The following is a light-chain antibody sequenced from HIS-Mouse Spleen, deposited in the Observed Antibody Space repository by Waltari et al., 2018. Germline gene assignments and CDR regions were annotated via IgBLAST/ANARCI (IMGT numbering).Light chain of an antibody. CDR3: QSADSSGTWV. J-gene: IGLJ3*02. Sequence: SYELTQPPSVSVSQGQTARITCSGDELTKHIASWYQQKPGQAPVLVIYKDSERPSGIPERFSGSSSGTTVTLTISGVQAEDEADYYCQSADSSGTWVFGGGTKLTVL. V-gene: IGLV3-25*03. CDR1: ELTKHI. CDR2: KDS.